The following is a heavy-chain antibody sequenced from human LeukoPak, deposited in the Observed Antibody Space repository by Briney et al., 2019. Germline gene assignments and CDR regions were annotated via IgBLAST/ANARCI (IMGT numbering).Heavy chain of an antibody. D-gene: IGHD6-6*01. CDR2: ISSDGRIQ. CDR3: DPHDSASQF. V-gene: IGHV3-30*04. CDR1: GSTFSIYA. J-gene: IGHJ4*02. Sequence: PGGSLRLSCAASGSTFSIYAMHWVRQAPGKGLEWVAFISSDGRIQYYAYSVKGRFTISRDNSKNTLFLQMNGLRDEDTAVYYCDPHDSASQFWGQGTLVTVSS.